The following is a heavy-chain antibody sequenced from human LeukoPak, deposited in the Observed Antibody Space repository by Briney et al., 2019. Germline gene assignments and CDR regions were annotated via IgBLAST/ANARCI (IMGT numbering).Heavy chain of an antibody. V-gene: IGHV1-18*01. D-gene: IGHD5-18*01. CDR3: ARGGYSYGYMGYFDY. CDR2: ISAYTGNT. Sequence: ASVKVSCKASGYTFTYYGISWVRQAPGQGLEWVGWISAYTGNTNYAQKLQGRVTMTTDTSTSTAYMELRSLISDDTAVYYCARGGYSYGYMGYFDYWGQGILVTVSS. J-gene: IGHJ4*02. CDR1: GYTFTYYG.